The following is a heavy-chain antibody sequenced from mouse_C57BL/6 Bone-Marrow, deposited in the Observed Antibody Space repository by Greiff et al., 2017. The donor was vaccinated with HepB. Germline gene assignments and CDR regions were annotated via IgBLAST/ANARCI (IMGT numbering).Heavy chain of an antibody. Sequence: VQLQQSGPELVKPGASVKIPCKASGYTFTDYNMDWVKQSHGKSLEWIGDINPNNGGTNYNQKFKGKATLTVDKSSSTAYMELRSLTSEDTAVYYCAREEWDGYYGGFAYWGQGTLVTVSA. V-gene: IGHV1-18*01. J-gene: IGHJ3*01. CDR3: AREEWDGYYGGFAY. CDR1: GYTFTDYN. CDR2: INPNNGGT. D-gene: IGHD2-3*01.